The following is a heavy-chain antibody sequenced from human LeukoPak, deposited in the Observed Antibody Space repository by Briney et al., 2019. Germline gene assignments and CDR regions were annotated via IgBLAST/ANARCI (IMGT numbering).Heavy chain of an antibody. CDR1: GGSISSSSYY. CDR2: IYYSGST. J-gene: IGHJ4*02. CDR3: AGDVGDTAMNSGGIDY. Sequence: SETLSLTYTVSGGSISSSSYYWGWIRQPPGKGLEWIGSIYYSGSTYYNPSLKSRVTISVDTSKNQFSLKLSSVTAADTAVYYCAGDVGDTAMNSGGIDYWGQGTLVTVSS. D-gene: IGHD5-18*01. V-gene: IGHV4-39*07.